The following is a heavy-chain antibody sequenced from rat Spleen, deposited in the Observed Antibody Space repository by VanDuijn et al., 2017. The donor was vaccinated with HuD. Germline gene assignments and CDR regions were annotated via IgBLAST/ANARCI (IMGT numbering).Heavy chain of an antibody. J-gene: IGHJ2*01. D-gene: IGHD1-6*01. CDR2: ISTGGGNT. CDR3: ARRFYVYYGLGFDY. Sequence: EVQLVESGGGLVQPGGSLKLSCAASGFTFSDYYMAWVRQAPTKGLEWVASISTGGGNTYYRDSVKGRFTISRDNAKNTQYLLMDSLRSEDTATYYCARRFYVYYGLGFDYWGQEVMVTVSS. V-gene: IGHV5S13*01. CDR1: GFTFSDYY.